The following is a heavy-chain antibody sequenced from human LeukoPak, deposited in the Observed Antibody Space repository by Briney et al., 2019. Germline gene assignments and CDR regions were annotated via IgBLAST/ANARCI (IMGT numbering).Heavy chain of an antibody. J-gene: IGHJ4*02. CDR1: GIMFSGYW. D-gene: IGHD3-16*01. CDR2: IKQYGTER. CDR3: ASDGGPFDH. Sequence: GGSLRLSCTASGIMFSGYWMSWVRQAPGQGLKWVANIKQYGTERYYVDSVKGRSTISRDDAKKSVYLQMNSLRAEDTAVYFCASDGGPFDHWGQGILVTVAS. V-gene: IGHV3-7*01.